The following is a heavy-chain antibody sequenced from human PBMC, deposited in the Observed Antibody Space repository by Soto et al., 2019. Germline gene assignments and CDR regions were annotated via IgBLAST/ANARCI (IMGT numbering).Heavy chain of an antibody. Sequence: EVQLVESGGGLVQPGGSLKLSCAASGFTFSDSAMHWVRQASGKGLEWVGRIRSKANSYATAYAASVKGRFTISRDDSKNTAYLQMNSLKTEDTAVYYCTRQGLDHYYGSGTDYWGQGTLVTVSS. J-gene: IGHJ4*02. CDR2: IRSKANSYAT. D-gene: IGHD3-10*01. CDR1: GFTFSDSA. CDR3: TRQGLDHYYGSGTDY. V-gene: IGHV3-73*02.